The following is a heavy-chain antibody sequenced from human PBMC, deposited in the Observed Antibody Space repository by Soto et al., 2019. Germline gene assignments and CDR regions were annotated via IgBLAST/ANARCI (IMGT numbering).Heavy chain of an antibody. V-gene: IGHV4-30-4*01. CDR3: ARGGIAARRLYFCL. Sequence: QVQLLESGPGLVKPSQTLSLTFTFSGGSISSGDYYWSWIRQPPGKVLEWIGYIYYSGSPYYNPSLMSRATISVVPYKNQFSLKLSSAAAADTAVYYCARGGIAARRLYFCLWGRGPLVTVSS. D-gene: IGHD6-6*01. CDR2: IYYSGSP. CDR1: GGSISSGDYY. J-gene: IGHJ2*01.